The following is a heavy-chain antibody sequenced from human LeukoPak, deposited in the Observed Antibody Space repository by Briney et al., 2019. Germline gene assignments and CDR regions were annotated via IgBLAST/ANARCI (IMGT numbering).Heavy chain of an antibody. CDR1: GYTFTTYW. CDR2: IFPGDSDT. D-gene: IGHD3-10*01. Sequence: GESLKISCKGSGYTFTTYWIAWVRQMPGKGLEWMGIIFPGDSDTRYSPSFQGQVTISAGKSTTTAYLQWSSLKASDTAMYYCARSNFYGSGTYVNYWGQGTLVTASS. V-gene: IGHV5-51*01. J-gene: IGHJ4*02. CDR3: ARSNFYGSGTYVNY.